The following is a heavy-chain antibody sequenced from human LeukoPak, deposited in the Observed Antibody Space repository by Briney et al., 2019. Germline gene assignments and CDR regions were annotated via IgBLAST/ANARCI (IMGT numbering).Heavy chain of an antibody. D-gene: IGHD2-15*01. Sequence: GGSPRLSCAASGFTFDSYIMNWVRQAPGKGLEWVSSISSSSSYIYYADSVKGRFTISRDNAKNSLYLQMNSLRADDTAVYYCARDGYCSGGSCYPGYWGQGTLVTVSS. CDR2: ISSSSSYI. CDR1: GFTFDSYI. CDR3: ARDGYCSGGSCYPGY. J-gene: IGHJ4*02. V-gene: IGHV3-21*01.